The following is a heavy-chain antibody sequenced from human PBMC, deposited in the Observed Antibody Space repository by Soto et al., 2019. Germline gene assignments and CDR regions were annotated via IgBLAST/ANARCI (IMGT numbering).Heavy chain of an antibody. Sequence: QVQLVESGGDLVKPGESLRLSCSASGLTLSDFYISWVRQAPGKGLEWLSYISRDSRDIYYADSVKGRLTISRDNARNSLYLQMNGLRDDDTAVYYCARGHRGLEVWGQGTTVTVSS. CDR2: ISRDSRDI. V-gene: IGHV3-11*01. J-gene: IGHJ6*02. CDR3: ARGHRGLEV. CDR1: GLTLSDFY.